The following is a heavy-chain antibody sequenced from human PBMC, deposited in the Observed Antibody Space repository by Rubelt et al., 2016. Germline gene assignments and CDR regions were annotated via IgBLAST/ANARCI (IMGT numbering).Heavy chain of an antibody. CDR2: INPSGGST. CDR3: ARECYYDSSRAYNQMCWFDP. V-gene: IGHV1-46*03. CDR1: GYTFTSYY. Sequence: VKVSCKASGYTFTSYYMHWVRQAPGQGLEWMGIINPSGGSTSYAQKFQGRVTMTRDTSTSTVYMELSSLRSEDTAVYYCARECYYDSSRAYNQMCWFDPWCQGTLVTVSS. D-gene: IGHD3-22*01. J-gene: IGHJ5*02.